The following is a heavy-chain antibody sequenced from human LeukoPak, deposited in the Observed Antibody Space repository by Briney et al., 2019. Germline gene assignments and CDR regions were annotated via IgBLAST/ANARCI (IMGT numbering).Heavy chain of an antibody. CDR1: GYTFTSYA. CDR3: ARDLTSHHFDY. CDR2: INAGNGNT. Sequence: ASVKVSCKASGYTFTSYAMHWVRQAPGQSLEWMGWINAGNGNTKYSQKFQGRVTITRDTSASTAYMELSSLRSEDTAVYYCARDLTSHHFDYWGQGTLVTVSS. J-gene: IGHJ4*02. V-gene: IGHV1-3*01.